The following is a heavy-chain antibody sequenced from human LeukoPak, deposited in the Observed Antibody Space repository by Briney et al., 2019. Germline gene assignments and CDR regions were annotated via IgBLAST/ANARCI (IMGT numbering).Heavy chain of an antibody. Sequence: GGSLRLSCAASGFTFSSYGMHWVRQAPGKGLEWVAFIRYDGSNKYYADSVKGRFTISRDNAKNSLYLQMNSLRAEDTAVYYCARGRERWQWLVLDYWGQGTLVTVSS. V-gene: IGHV3-30*02. CDR3: ARGRERWQWLVLDY. CDR2: IRYDGSNK. CDR1: GFTFSSYG. D-gene: IGHD6-19*01. J-gene: IGHJ4*02.